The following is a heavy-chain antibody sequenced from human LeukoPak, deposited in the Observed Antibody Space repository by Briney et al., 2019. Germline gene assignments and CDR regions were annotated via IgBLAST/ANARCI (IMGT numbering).Heavy chain of an antibody. CDR2: INHSGST. CDR1: GGSFSGYY. J-gene: IGHJ5*02. Sequence: SETLSLTCAVYGGSFSGYYWSWIRQPPGKGLEWIGEINHSGSTNYNPSLKSRVTISVDTSKNQFSLKLSSVTAADTVVYYCARGQPDYGDSDWFDPWGQGTLVTVSS. CDR3: ARGQPDYGDSDWFDP. D-gene: IGHD4-17*01. V-gene: IGHV4-34*01.